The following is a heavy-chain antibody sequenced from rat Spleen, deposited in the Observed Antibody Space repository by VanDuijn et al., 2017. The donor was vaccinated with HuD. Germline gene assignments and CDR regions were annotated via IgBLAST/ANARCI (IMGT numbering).Heavy chain of an antibody. CDR2: ISTDGGST. D-gene: IGHD4-4*01. Sequence: EVQLVESGGGLVQPGRSMKLSCAALGFTFSNSGMAWIRQTPTKGLEWVASISTDGGSTYYRDSVKGRFTISRENAENTLFLQMDSLRSEDTATYYCAQWNSKYFIYWGQGVMVTVSS. V-gene: IGHV5S13*01. CDR1: GFTFSNSG. CDR3: AQWNSKYFIY. J-gene: IGHJ2*01.